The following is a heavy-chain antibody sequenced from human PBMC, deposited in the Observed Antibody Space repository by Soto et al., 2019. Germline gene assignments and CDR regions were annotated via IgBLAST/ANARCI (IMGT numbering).Heavy chain of an antibody. CDR1: GGTFSSYT. Sequence: ASVKVSCKASGGTFSSYTISWVRQAPGQGLEWMGRIIPILGIANYAQKFQGRVTITADKSTSTAYMELSSLRSGDTAVYYCAREKEAVAGTGWFDPWGQGTLVTVSS. D-gene: IGHD6-19*01. CDR2: IIPILGIA. CDR3: AREKEAVAGTGWFDP. V-gene: IGHV1-69*04. J-gene: IGHJ5*02.